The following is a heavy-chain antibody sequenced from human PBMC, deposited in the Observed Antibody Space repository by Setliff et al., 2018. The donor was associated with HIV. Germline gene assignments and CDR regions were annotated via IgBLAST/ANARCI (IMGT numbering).Heavy chain of an antibody. D-gene: IGHD5-18*01. CDR2: IYYSGST. CDR1: GGSISSHY. CDR3: ARERSRGYTDPPRFDY. Sequence: SETLSLTCTVSGGSISSHYWSWIRQPPGKDLEWIGYIYYSGSTYYNPSLKTRVTISVDTSKNQFSLRLTSVTAADTAVYYCARERSRGYTDPPRFDYWGQGTLVTVSS. J-gene: IGHJ4*02. V-gene: IGHV4-59*11.